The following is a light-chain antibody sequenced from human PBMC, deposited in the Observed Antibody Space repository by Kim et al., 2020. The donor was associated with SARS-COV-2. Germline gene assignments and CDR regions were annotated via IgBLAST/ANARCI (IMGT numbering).Light chain of an antibody. CDR2: GAS. V-gene: IGKV3-15*01. J-gene: IGKJ5*01. CDR3: QQYNNWPIT. CDR1: QSVSSN. Sequence: VSPGESAPISCRASQSVSSNLAWYQQKPGQAPRLLIYGASTRATGIPARFSGSGSGTEFTLTISSLQSEDFAVYYCQQYNNWPITFGQGTRLEIK.